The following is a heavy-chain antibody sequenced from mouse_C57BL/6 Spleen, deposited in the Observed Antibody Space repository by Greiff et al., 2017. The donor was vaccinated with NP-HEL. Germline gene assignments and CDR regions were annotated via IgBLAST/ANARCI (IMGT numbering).Heavy chain of an antibody. Sequence: EVKLVESGEGLVKPGGSLKLSCAASGFTFSSYAMSWVRQTPEKRLEWVAYISSGGDYIYYADTVKGRFTISRDNARNTLYLQMSSLKSEDTAMYYCTRDGSSYDWYFDVWGTGTTVTVSS. D-gene: IGHD1-1*01. CDR2: ISSGGDYI. J-gene: IGHJ1*03. V-gene: IGHV5-9-1*02. CDR1: GFTFSSYA. CDR3: TRDGSSYDWYFDV.